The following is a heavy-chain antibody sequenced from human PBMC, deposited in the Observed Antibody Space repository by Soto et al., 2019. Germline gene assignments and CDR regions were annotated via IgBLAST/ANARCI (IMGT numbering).Heavy chain of an antibody. Sequence: PSETLSLTCAVSGYSISRDHFWGWIRQPPGKGLEWIGSISYNGAAYYNPSLKSRVTISMDTSKNHFSLTLRSVTATDTAVYYCAATLLGTTTHDPAENNYFDPWGQGTQVTVSS. D-gene: IGHD1-26*01. V-gene: IGHV4-38-2*01. CDR2: ISYNGAA. CDR3: AATLLGTTTHDPAENNYFDP. J-gene: IGHJ5*02. CDR1: GYSISRDHF.